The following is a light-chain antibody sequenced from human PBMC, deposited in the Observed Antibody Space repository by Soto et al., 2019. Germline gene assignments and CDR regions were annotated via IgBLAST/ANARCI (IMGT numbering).Light chain of an antibody. CDR1: QSVSSS. V-gene: IGKV3-15*01. J-gene: IGKJ3*01. Sequence: EIVMTQSPATLSVSPGERVTLSCRASQSVSSSLAWYQQKPGQAPRLLIYGASTKATGIPARFSGSGSGTEITLTISSRQPEDFAVEYCQQYKNWPPFTFGPGTKVDIK. CDR3: QQYKNWPPFT. CDR2: GAS.